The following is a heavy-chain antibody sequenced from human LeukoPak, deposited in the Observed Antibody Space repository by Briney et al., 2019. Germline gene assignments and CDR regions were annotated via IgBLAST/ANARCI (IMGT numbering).Heavy chain of an antibody. Sequence: MASETLSLTCTVSGGSVSSGSHYWSWIRQPPGKGLEWIGYIYYSGSTSYNPSLKSRVTISVDTSKNQFSLKLSSVTAADTAVYYCARGYCSSTSCSTYYYYGMDVWGQGTTVTVSS. V-gene: IGHV4-61*01. CDR3: ARGYCSSTSCSTYYYYGMDV. CDR1: GGSVSSGSHY. J-gene: IGHJ6*02. CDR2: IYYSGST. D-gene: IGHD2-2*02.